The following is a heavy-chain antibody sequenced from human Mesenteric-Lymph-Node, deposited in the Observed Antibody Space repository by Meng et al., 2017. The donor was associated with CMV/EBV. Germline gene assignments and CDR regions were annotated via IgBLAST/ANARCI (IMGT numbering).Heavy chain of an antibody. CDR2: ISSSSSTI. CDR3: ARAQEVDTAMGPFDY. CDR1: GFTFSSYS. D-gene: IGHD5-18*01. V-gene: IGHV3-48*01. J-gene: IGHJ4*02. Sequence: GESLKISCAASGFTFSSYSMNWVRQAPGKGLEWVSYISSSSSTIYYADSVKGRFTISRDNSKNTLYLQMNSLRAEDTAVYYCARAQEVDTAMGPFDYWGQGTLVTVSS.